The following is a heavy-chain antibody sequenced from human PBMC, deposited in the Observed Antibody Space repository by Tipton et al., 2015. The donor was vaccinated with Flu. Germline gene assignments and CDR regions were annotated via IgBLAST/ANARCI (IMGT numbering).Heavy chain of an antibody. CDR2: INHNGNT. D-gene: IGHD4-11*01. Sequence: TLSLTCTVSGDSIRSSYYWAWIRQPPGRGLEWIGNINHNGNTYHNPSLRSRVTISVDTSKNQFSLKLTSVTAADTAVYYCARRHFSNYVSEPKNWFDLWGQGTHVTVSS. V-gene: IGHV4-38-2*02. CDR3: ARRHFSNYVSEPKNWFDL. CDR1: GDSIRSSYY. J-gene: IGHJ5*02.